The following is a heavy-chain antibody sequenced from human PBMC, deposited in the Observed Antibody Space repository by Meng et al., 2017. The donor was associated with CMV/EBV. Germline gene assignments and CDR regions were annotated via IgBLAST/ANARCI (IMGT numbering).Heavy chain of an antibody. V-gene: IGHV3-23*01. CDR2: IDYSGADT. J-gene: IGHJ4*02. Sequence: GESLKISCGGSGFTFSNSALNWVRQAPGEGLEWVSTIDYSGADTYYAKSVRGRFTISRDNFRNTVYLQLNSLRAEDTAVYYCAKESVAGHFAYWGQGTLVTAS. CDR3: AKESVAGHFAY. D-gene: IGHD6-19*01. CDR1: GFTFSNSA.